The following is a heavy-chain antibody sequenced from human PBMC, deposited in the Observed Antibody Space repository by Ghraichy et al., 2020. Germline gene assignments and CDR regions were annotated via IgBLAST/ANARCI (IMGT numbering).Heavy chain of an antibody. Sequence: SVKVSCKASGGTFSSYAISWVRQAPGQGLEWMGGIIPIFGTANYAQKFQGRVTITADESTSTAYMELSSLRAEDTAVYYCARGELELGLESYYYYGMDVWGQGTTVTGSS. CDR1: GGTFSSYA. CDR2: IIPIFGTA. CDR3: ARGELELGLESYYYYGMDV. D-gene: IGHD1-7*01. J-gene: IGHJ6*02. V-gene: IGHV1-69*13.